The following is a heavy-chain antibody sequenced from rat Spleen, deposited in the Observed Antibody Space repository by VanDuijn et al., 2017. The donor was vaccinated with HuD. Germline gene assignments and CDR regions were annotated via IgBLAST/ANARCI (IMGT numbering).Heavy chain of an antibody. D-gene: IGHD1-11*01. J-gene: IGHJ4*01. V-gene: IGHV2-1*01. CDR2: IWGDGST. CDR3: ARDYGGYSEDYVMDA. Sequence: QVQLKESGPGLVQPSQTLSLTCTVSGFSLTSNSVHWVRQPPGKGLEWMGGIWGDGSTDYNSALKSRLSISRDTSKSQVYLKMNSLQSEDTATYYCARDYGGYSEDYVMDAWGQGASVTVSS. CDR1: GFSLTSNS.